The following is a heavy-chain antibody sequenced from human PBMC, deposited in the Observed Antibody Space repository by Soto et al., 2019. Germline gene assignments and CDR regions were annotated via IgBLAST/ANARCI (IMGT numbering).Heavy chain of an antibody. V-gene: IGHV3-64*01. J-gene: IGHJ4*02. D-gene: IGHD1-26*01. CDR1: GFTFSSYA. Sequence: EVQLVESGGGLVQPGGSLRLSCAASGFTFSSYALHWVRQAPGKGREYVSTISRNGGSTYNANSVKGRFTISRDNSKNTLYLQMGSLRTEDMAVYYCAREGGSYYFDYWGQGTLVTVSS. CDR2: ISRNGGST. CDR3: AREGGSYYFDY.